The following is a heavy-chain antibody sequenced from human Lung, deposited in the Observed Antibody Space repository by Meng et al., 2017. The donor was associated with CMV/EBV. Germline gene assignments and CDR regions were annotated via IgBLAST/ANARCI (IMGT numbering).Heavy chain of an antibody. CDR2: IIPILGIA. D-gene: IGHD6-13*01. J-gene: IGHJ4*02. V-gene: IGHV1-69*10. CDR1: GGTFSSYA. Sequence: EASGGTFSSYAVGWVRQASGQGLEWMGGIIPILGIANYAQKFQGRVTITADKSPSTAYMELSSLRSEDTAVYYCARDRGGKAAAGGYWGQGTLVTVSS. CDR3: ARDRGGKAAAGGY.